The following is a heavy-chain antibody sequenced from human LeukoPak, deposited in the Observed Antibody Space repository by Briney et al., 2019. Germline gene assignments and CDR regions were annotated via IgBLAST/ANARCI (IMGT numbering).Heavy chain of an antibody. CDR2: INSDGSST. Sequence: GRSLRLSCAASGFTFSSYWMHWVRQAPGKGLVWVSRINSDGSSTSYAVSVKGRFTISRDNDKNTLYLQMNSLRAEDTAVYYCASGAGMITFGGVFDYWGQGTLVTVSS. J-gene: IGHJ4*02. CDR3: ASGAGMITFGGVFDY. CDR1: GFTFSSYW. D-gene: IGHD3-16*01. V-gene: IGHV3-74*01.